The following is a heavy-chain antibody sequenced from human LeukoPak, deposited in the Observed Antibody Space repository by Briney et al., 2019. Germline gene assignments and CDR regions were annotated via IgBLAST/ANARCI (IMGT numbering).Heavy chain of an antibody. J-gene: IGHJ4*02. CDR2: INHSGST. D-gene: IGHD3-22*01. CDR1: GGSFSGYY. Sequence: PSETLSLTCAVYGGSFSGYYWSWIRQPPGKGLEWIGEINHSGSTNYNPSLKSRVTISVDTSKNQFSLKLSSVTAADTAVYYCARGESITMTVVVTGYYFDYWGQGTLVTVSS. CDR3: ARGESITMTVVVTGYYFDY. V-gene: IGHV4-34*01.